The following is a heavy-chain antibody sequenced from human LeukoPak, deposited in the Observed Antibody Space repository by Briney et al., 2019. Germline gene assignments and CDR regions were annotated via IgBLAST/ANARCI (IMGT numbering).Heavy chain of an antibody. Sequence: GGSLRLSCAASGFPFSTYWMSWVRQAPGKGLEWVADINQDGTEKYYVDSVKGRFTISRDYAKNSLYLQMNSLRVEDTAVYYCAKVAKYYYGPETYYFFEQWGQGTPVTASS. CDR1: GFPFSTYW. J-gene: IGHJ4*02. CDR2: INQDGTEK. D-gene: IGHD3-10*01. V-gene: IGHV3-7*01. CDR3: AKVAKYYYGPETYYFFEQ.